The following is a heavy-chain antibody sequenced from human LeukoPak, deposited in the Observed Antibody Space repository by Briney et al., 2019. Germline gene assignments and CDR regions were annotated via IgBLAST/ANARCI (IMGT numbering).Heavy chain of an antibody. CDR3: ARDLGDYYYMDV. CDR2: INPNSGGT. J-gene: IGHJ6*03. Sequence: ASVKVSCKASGYTFTGYYMHWVRQAPGQGLEWMGWINPNSGGTNYAQKFQGRVTMTRDTSISTAYMELSRLRSDDTAVYYCARDLGDYYYMDVWGKGTTVTISS. CDR1: GYTFTGYY. V-gene: IGHV1-2*02.